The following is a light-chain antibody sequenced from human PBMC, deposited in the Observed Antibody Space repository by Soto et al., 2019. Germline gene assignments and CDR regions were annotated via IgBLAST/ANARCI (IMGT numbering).Light chain of an antibody. CDR2: GAS. J-gene: IGKJ1*01. Sequence: EIVLTQSPGTLSLSPGERATLSCRASQSVSSSFLAWYQQKPGQAPRLLIYGASSRDTGIPDRFSGGGYGTDFTLTVSRLEPEDFAVYYCQQYGSSPPWTFGQGTKVEIK. CDR1: QSVSSSF. CDR3: QQYGSSPPWT. V-gene: IGKV3-20*01.